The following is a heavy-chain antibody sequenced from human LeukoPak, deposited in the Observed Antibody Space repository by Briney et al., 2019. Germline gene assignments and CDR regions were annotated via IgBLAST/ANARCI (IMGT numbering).Heavy chain of an antibody. D-gene: IGHD2-2*01. CDR2: IYYSGST. CDR3: ARFIGGGHAAAFDY. CDR1: GGSISSGGYF. V-gene: IGHV4-31*03. Sequence: PSETLSLTCTVSGGSISSGGYFWSWIRQHPGKGLEWIGYIYYSGSTYYNPSLKSRVSISVDTSKSQFSLKLSSVTAADTAVYYCARFIGGGHAAAFDYWGQGTLVTVSS. J-gene: IGHJ4*02.